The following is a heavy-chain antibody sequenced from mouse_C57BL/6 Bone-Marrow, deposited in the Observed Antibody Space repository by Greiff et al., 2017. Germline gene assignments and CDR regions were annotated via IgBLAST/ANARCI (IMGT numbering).Heavy chain of an antibody. Sequence: QVQLQQPGAELVKPGASVKLSCKASGYTFTSYWMQWVKQRPGQGLEWIGEIDPSDSYTNYNQKFKGKATLTVDTSSSTAYMQLSRLTSGDSAVYYCARRGYYSSRRDYAMDYWGQGTSVTVSS. CDR2: IDPSDSYT. V-gene: IGHV1-50*01. CDR3: ARRGYYSSRRDYAMDY. J-gene: IGHJ4*01. CDR1: GYTFTSYW. D-gene: IGHD1-1*01.